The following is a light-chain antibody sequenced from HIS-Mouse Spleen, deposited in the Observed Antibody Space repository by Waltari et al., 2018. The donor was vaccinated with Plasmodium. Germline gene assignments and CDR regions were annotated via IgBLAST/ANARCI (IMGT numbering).Light chain of an antibody. J-gene: IGKJ1*01. Sequence: EIVLTQSPGTLSLSPGDRATLSCRASLSVSSSYLAWYQQKPGQAPRLLIYGASSRATGIPDRCSGSGSGTDFTLTISRLEPEDFAVYYCQQYGSSGTFGQGTKVEIK. CDR2: GAS. CDR3: QQYGSSGT. V-gene: IGKV3-20*01. CDR1: LSVSSSY.